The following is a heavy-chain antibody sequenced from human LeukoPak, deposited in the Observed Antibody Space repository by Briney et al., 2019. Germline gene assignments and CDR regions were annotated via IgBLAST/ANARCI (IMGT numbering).Heavy chain of an antibody. J-gene: IGHJ4*02. Sequence: GRSLRLSCAASGFTFSSYAMHWVRQAPGKGLEWVAVISYDGSNKYYADSVKGRFTISRDNSKNTLYLQMNSLRAEDTAVYYCAGGYSSSWYPYFDYWGQGTLVTVSS. CDR3: AGGYSSSWYPYFDY. CDR1: GFTFSSYA. D-gene: IGHD6-13*01. V-gene: IGHV3-30*01. CDR2: ISYDGSNK.